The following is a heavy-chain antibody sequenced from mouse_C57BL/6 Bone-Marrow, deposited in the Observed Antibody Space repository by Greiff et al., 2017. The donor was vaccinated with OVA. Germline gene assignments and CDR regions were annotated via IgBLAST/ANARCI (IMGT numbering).Heavy chain of an antibody. J-gene: IGHJ2*01. CDR3: ATLITTAPFDY. V-gene: IGHV1-81*01. Sequence: QVQLKQSGAELARPGASVKLSCKASGYTFTSYGISWVKQRTGPGLEWIGEIYPRSGNTYYNEKFKGKATLTSDKSSSTAYMELRSLTSEDSAVYFCATLITTAPFDYWGQGTTLTVSS. CDR1: GYTFTSYG. D-gene: IGHD1-1*01. CDR2: IYPRSGNT.